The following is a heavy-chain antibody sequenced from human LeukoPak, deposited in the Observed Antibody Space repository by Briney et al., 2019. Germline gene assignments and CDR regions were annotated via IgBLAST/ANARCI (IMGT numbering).Heavy chain of an antibody. Sequence: GASVKVSCKASGGTFSSYAISWGRQAPGQGLEWMGRIIPILGIANYAQKFQGRVTITADKSTSTAYMDLSSLRSEDTAVYYCARAEGTILGIWGQGTMVTVSS. CDR2: IIPILGIA. J-gene: IGHJ3*02. CDR1: GGTFSSYA. D-gene: IGHD2-8*01. CDR3: ARAEGTILGI. V-gene: IGHV1-69*04.